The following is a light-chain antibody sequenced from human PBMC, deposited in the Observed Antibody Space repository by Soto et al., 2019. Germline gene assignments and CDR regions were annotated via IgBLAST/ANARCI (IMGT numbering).Light chain of an antibody. J-gene: IGKJ4*01. CDR2: HAS. V-gene: IGKV3-15*01. CDR1: QSVSTN. CDR3: QHYNEWPLT. Sequence: EIVMTQSPATLSVSPGERATLSCRASQSVSTNLAWYQQKPGQAPRLLIYHASTGAPGISARFSGSGSGTELTLTISSVQSEESAVYYCQHYNEWPLTFGGGTKVEIK.